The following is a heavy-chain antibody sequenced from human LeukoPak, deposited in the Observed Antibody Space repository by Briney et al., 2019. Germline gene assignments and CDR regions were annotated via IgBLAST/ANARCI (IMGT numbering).Heavy chain of an antibody. CDR2: INPNSGGT. Sequence: ASVKVSCKASGYTFTGYYMHWVRQAPGQGLEWMGWINPNSGGTNYAQKFQGRVTMTRDTSISTAYMELSRLRSDDTAVYYCARNYGSGADAFDIWGQGTMVTLSS. D-gene: IGHD3-10*01. J-gene: IGHJ3*02. CDR1: GYTFTGYY. V-gene: IGHV1-2*02. CDR3: ARNYGSGADAFDI.